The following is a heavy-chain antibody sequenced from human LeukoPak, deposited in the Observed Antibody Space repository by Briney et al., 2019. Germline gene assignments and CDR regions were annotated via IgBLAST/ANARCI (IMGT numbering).Heavy chain of an antibody. CDR3: ARETGYSSGWPFDY. Sequence: PSQTLSLTCTVSGGSINSGGYYWSWIRQPRGKGLGWFGSIYYSGSTYYNPSLKSRVTISVDTSKNQFSLKLSSVAAADTAVYYCARETGYSSGWPFDYWGQGALVTVSS. CDR2: IYYSGST. V-gene: IGHV4-39*07. D-gene: IGHD6-19*01. J-gene: IGHJ4*02. CDR1: GGSINSGGYY.